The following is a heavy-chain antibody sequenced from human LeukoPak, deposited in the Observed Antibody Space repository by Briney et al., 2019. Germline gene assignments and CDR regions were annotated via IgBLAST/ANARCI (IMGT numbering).Heavy chain of an antibody. D-gene: IGHD3-22*01. CDR3: AKEDYSDTKGYEDY. Sequence: GGSLRLSCTVSGFTVSSNSMSWVRQAPGKGLEWVSFIYSGTTHYSDSVKGRFTISRDNSKNTLYLQMNSLRAEATAVYYCAKEDYSDTKGYEDYWGQGTRVTVSS. V-gene: IGHV3-53*01. CDR1: GFTVSSNS. J-gene: IGHJ4*02. CDR2: IYSGTT.